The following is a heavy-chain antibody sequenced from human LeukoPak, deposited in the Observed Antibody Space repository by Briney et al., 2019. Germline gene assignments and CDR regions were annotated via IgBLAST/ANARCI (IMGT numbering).Heavy chain of an antibody. J-gene: IGHJ4*02. CDR3: ARAFRNDFWSGYYDY. CDR1: GGSISSGDYY. Sequence: PSQTLSLTCTVSGGSISSGDYYWSWIRQPPGKGLEWIGYIYYSGSTYYNPSLKSRVTISVDMSKNQFSLKLSSVTAADTAVYYCARAFRNDFWSGYYDYWGQGTLVTVSS. V-gene: IGHV4-30-4*08. CDR2: IYYSGST. D-gene: IGHD3-3*01.